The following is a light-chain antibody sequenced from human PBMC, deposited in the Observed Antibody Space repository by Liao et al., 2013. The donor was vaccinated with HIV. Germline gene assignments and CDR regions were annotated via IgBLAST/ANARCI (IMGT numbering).Light chain of an antibody. CDR2: QDT. V-gene: IGLV3-1*01. J-gene: IGLJ1*01. CDR3: QAWDSSTACYV. CDR1: KLGDKY. Sequence: SYELTQSPSVSVSPGQTATITCSGDKLGDKYASWYQQRPGQSPILVIYQDTKRPSGISDRFSGSNSGNTATLTISGTQALDEADYYCQAWDSSTACYVFGAGTKVTVL.